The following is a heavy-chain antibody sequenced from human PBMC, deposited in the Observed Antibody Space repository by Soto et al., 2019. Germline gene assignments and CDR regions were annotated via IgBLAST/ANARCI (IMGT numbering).Heavy chain of an antibody. D-gene: IGHD3-10*01. CDR3: ARTHGSGSYYNPYGMDV. V-gene: IGHV3-30-3*01. CDR2: ISYDGSNK. J-gene: IGHJ6*02. CDR1: GFTFSSYA. Sequence: PGGSLRLSCAASGFTFSSYAMHWVRQAPGKGLEWVAVISYDGSNKYYADSVKGRFTISRDNSKNTLYLQMNSLRAEDTAVYYCARTHGSGSYYNPYGMDVWGQGTTVTVSS.